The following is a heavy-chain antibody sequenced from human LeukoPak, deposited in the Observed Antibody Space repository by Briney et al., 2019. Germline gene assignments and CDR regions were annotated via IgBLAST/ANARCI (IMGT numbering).Heavy chain of an antibody. CDR1: GYTFTGYY. Sequence: ASVKVSCKASGYTFTGYYMHWVRQAPGQGLEWMGWINPNSGGTNYAQKFQGRVTMTRDMSTSTVYMELSSLRSEDTAVYYCASGTYCSGGSCYWTTSPYYMDVWGKGTTVTVSS. CDR3: ASGTYCSGGSCYWTTSPYYMDV. J-gene: IGHJ6*03. CDR2: INPNSGGT. V-gene: IGHV1-2*02. D-gene: IGHD2-15*01.